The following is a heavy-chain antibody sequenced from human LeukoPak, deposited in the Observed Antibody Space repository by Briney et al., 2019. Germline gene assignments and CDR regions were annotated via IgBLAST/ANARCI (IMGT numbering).Heavy chain of an antibody. V-gene: IGHV3-74*01. Sequence: GGSLRLSCAASGFNFRTHWMHWVRQAPGKGLVWVSRVNPEGSSTGYAESVEGRFTISRDNAKNTLYVQMNSLRVEDTAVYYCARARDGSRNAFDIWGQGTMVTVSS. CDR3: ARARDGSRNAFDI. CDR1: GFNFRTHW. J-gene: IGHJ3*02. CDR2: VNPEGSST. D-gene: IGHD1-26*01.